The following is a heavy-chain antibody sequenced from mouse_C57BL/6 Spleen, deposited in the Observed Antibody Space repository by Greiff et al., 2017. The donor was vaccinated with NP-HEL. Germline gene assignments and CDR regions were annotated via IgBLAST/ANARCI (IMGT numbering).Heavy chain of an antibody. CDR1: GYTFTSYW. V-gene: IGHV1-50*01. CDR2: IDPSDSYT. CDR3: AYYDGAWFAY. D-gene: IGHD1-1*01. Sequence: VQLQQPGAELVKPGASVKLSCKASGYTFTSYWMQWVKQRPGQGLEWIGEIDPSDSYTNYNQKFKGKATLTVDTSSSTAYMQLSSLTSEDSAVYYCAYYDGAWFAYWGQGTLVTVSA. J-gene: IGHJ3*01.